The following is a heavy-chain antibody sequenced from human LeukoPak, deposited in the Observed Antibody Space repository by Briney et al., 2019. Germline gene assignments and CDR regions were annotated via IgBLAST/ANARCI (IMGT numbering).Heavy chain of an antibody. V-gene: IGHV3-30*02. J-gene: IGHJ4*02. CDR3: AKSSFDY. CDR1: GFTFSSYD. CDR2: INYDGNIK. Sequence: GGSLRLSCAASGFTFSSYDMHWVRQAPGQGLEWVAFINYDGNIKYYVDSVKGRFTISRDNSKNTVYLQMNSLRAEDTAVYYCAKSSFDYWGQGTLVTVSS.